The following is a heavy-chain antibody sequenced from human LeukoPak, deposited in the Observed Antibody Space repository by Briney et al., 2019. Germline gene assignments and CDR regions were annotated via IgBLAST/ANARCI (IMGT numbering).Heavy chain of an antibody. CDR1: GVSFSGYY. V-gene: IGHV4-34*01. D-gene: IGHD4-17*01. CDR3: ARHDYGDYYRVDWYFDL. J-gene: IGHJ2*01. Sequence: SETLSLTCAVYGVSFSGYYWSWIRQPPGKGLEWIGEINHGGSTNYNPSLKSRVTISVDTSKNQFSLKMSSVTAADTAVYYCARHDYGDYYRVDWYFDLWGRGTLVTVPS. CDR2: INHGGST.